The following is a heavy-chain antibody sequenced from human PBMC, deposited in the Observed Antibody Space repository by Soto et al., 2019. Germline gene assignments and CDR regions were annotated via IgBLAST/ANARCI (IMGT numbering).Heavy chain of an antibody. V-gene: IGHV4-31*03. CDR3: AKRGGADVGDNWFDP. Sequence: SETLSLTCTVSGGSINSGDYYWSWIRHHPGKGLEWIGYIYYSGTTYYNPSLKSRVTISIDTSKNQFSLNVTSVTAADTAIYYCAKRGGADVGDNWFDPWGQGTLVTVSS. CDR2: IYYSGTT. CDR1: GGSINSGDYY. J-gene: IGHJ5*02. D-gene: IGHD1-26*01.